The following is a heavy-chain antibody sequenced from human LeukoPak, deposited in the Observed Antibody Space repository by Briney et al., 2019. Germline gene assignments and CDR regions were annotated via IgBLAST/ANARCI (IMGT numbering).Heavy chain of an antibody. Sequence: SETLSLTCTVSGYSISSGYYWGRIRQSPGKGLQWIGSIYHSGSTYYNSSLKSRVTISVDTSKNQFSLKLSSVTAADTAVYYCARHEYYDSRGSHYYSYYYMDVWGKGTTVTVSS. V-gene: IGHV4-38-2*02. CDR3: ARHEYYDSRGSHYYSYYYMDV. CDR1: GYSISSGYY. D-gene: IGHD3-22*01. CDR2: IYHSGST. J-gene: IGHJ6*03.